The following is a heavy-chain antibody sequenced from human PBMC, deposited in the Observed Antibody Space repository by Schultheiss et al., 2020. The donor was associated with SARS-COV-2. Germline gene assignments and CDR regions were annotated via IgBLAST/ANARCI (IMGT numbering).Heavy chain of an antibody. CDR3: ARDSGYVFRAFDI. V-gene: IGHV4-4*07. D-gene: IGHD5-12*01. J-gene: IGHJ3*02. CDR2: IYTSGST. CDR1: DGSISSYY. Sequence: SETLSLTCTVSDGSISSYYWSWIRQPAGKGLEWIGRIYTSGSTYYNPSLKSRVTISVDTSKNQFSLKLSSVTAADTAVYYCARDSGYVFRAFDIWGQGTMVTVSS.